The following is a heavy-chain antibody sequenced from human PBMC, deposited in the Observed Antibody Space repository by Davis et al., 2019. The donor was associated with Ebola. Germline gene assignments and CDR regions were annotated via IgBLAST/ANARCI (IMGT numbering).Heavy chain of an antibody. CDR2: ISYDGSNK. D-gene: IGHD4-17*01. CDR3: AKSRDYGDYLDDAFDI. CDR1: GFTFSSYG. V-gene: IGHV3-30*18. Sequence: GESLKISCAAPGFTFSSYGMHWVRQAPGKGLEWVAVISYDGSNKYYADSVKGRFTISRDNSKNTLYLQMNSLRAEDTAVYYCAKSRDYGDYLDDAFDIWGQGTMVTVSS. J-gene: IGHJ3*02.